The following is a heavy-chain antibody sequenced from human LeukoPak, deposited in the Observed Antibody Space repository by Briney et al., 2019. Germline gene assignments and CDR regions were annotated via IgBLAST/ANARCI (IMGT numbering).Heavy chain of an antibody. CDR1: GGSISSYY. CDR2: IYTSGST. D-gene: IGHD6-19*01. Sequence: PSETLSLTCTVSGGSISSYYWSWIRQPAGKGLKWIGRIYTSGSTNYNPSLKSRVTMSVDTSKNQFSLKLRSVAAADTAVYYCARDSSGWYGWFDPWGQGTLVTVSP. J-gene: IGHJ5*02. V-gene: IGHV4-4*07. CDR3: ARDSSGWYGWFDP.